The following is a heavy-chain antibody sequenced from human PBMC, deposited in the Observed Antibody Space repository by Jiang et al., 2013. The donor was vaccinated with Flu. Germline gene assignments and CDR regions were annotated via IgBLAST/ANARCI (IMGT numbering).Heavy chain of an antibody. Sequence: SGGSTYYADSVKGRFTISRDNSKNMLYLQMNSLRAEDTAVYYCARCVSGWQPLGYWGQGTLVTVSS. D-gene: IGHD3-16*01. CDR2: SGGST. J-gene: IGHJ4*02. CDR3: ARCVSGWQPLGY. V-gene: IGHV3-23*01.